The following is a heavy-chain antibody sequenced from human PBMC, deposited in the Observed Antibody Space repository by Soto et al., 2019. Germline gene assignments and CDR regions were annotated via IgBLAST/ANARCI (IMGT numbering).Heavy chain of an antibody. J-gene: IGHJ4*02. CDR2: IYYSGST. D-gene: IGHD3-10*01. V-gene: IGHV4-59*01. CDR3: ARANGSGSYCKSVSGLDY. CDR1: GGSISSYY. Sequence: SETLSLTCTVSGGSISSYYWSWIRQPPGKGLEWIGYIYYSGSTNYNPSLKSRVTISVDTSKNQFSLKLSSVTAADTAVYYCARANGSGSYCKSVSGLDYWGQGTLVTVSS.